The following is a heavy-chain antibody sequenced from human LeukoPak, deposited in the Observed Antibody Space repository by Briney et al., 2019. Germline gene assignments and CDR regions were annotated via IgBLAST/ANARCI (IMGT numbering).Heavy chain of an antibody. CDR1: GGSISSYY. D-gene: IGHD3-22*01. Sequence: SETLSLTCTVSGGSISSYYWSWIRQPPGKGLEWIGYIYYSGSTNYNPSLKSRVTISVDTSKNQFSLKLSSVTAADTAVYYCARGQVPDYYDSSGYYYYYYMDVWGKGTTVTVSS. CDR3: ARGQVPDYYDSSGYYYYYYMDV. CDR2: IYYSGST. J-gene: IGHJ6*03. V-gene: IGHV4-59*12.